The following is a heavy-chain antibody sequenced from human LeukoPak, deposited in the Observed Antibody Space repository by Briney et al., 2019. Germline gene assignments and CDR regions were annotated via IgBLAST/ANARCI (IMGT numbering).Heavy chain of an antibody. Sequence: GSLRLSCAASGFTFSSYSMNWVRQAPGKGLEWIGEINHSGSTNYNPSLKSRVTISVDTSKNQFSLKLSSVTAADTAVYYCARGINGDSDAFDIWGQGTMVTVSS. J-gene: IGHJ3*02. D-gene: IGHD4-17*01. CDR2: INHSGST. CDR3: ARGINGDSDAFDI. V-gene: IGHV4-34*01. CDR1: GFTFSSYS.